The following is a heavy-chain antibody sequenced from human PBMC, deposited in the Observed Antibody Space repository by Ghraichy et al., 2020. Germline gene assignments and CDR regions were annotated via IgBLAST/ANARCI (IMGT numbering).Heavy chain of an antibody. CDR1: GFTFSSYS. CDR2: ISSSSSYI. J-gene: IGHJ4*02. CDR3: ARDPNGYSGYDGFDY. D-gene: IGHD5-12*01. V-gene: IGHV3-21*01. Sequence: GGSLRLSCAASGFTFSSYSMNWVRQAPGKGLEWVSSISSSSSYIYYADSVKGRFTISRDNAKNSLYLQMNSLRAEDTAVYYCARDPNGYSGYDGFDYWGQGTLVTVSS.